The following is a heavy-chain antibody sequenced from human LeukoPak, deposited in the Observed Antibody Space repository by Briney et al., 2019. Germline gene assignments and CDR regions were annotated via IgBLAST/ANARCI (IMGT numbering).Heavy chain of an antibody. D-gene: IGHD6-13*01. CDR2: ISARVSSR. CDR3: ARARIEAAGTGAFDI. Sequence: GGSLRLSCAASGLTFSDYAMSWVRRAPGKGLEWVSAISARVSSRYYADSVKGRFIISRDNSQNTMYLQMNSLRVEDTAVYYCARARIEAAGTGAFDIWGQGTMVTVSS. V-gene: IGHV3-23*01. J-gene: IGHJ3*02. CDR1: GLTFSDYA.